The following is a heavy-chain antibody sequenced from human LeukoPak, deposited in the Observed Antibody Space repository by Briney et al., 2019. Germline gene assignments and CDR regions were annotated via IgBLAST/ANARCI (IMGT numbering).Heavy chain of an antibody. Sequence: GGSLRLSCAASGFTFDDCDMSWVRQAPGKGLEWVSGINWNGGSTGYADSVKGRFTISRDNAKSSLYLQMNSLRAEDTALYHCARDQGAYSSGSNWFDPWGQGTLVTVSS. D-gene: IGHD6-19*01. J-gene: IGHJ5*02. CDR3: ARDQGAYSSGSNWFDP. CDR1: GFTFDDCD. CDR2: INWNGGST. V-gene: IGHV3-20*01.